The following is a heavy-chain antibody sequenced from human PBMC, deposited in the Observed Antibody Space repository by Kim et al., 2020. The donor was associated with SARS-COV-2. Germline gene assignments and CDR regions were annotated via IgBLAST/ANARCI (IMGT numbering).Heavy chain of an antibody. Sequence: SETLSLTCTVSGGSISSYYWSWIRQPAGKGLEWIGRIYTSGSTNYNPSLKSRVTMSVDTSKNQFSLKLSSVTAADTAVYYCARERGLWFGELSGLDAFDIWGQGTMVTVSS. CDR3: ARERGLWFGELSGLDAFDI. V-gene: IGHV4-4*07. J-gene: IGHJ3*02. CDR1: GGSISSYY. D-gene: IGHD3-10*01. CDR2: IYTSGST.